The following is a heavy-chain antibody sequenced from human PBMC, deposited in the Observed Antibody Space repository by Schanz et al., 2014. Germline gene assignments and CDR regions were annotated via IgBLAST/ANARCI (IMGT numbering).Heavy chain of an antibody. Sequence: QVQLVESGGGVVQPGRSLRLSCAGSGFSFSDYGMHWVRQAPGRGLEWVAVISYHGSERYYADSVKGRFTISRDNSKNTLYLQMNSLRTEDTALYYCTKDMHKDYGGKPQAFDIWGQGTMVTVSS. CDR3: TKDMHKDYGGKPQAFDI. V-gene: IGHV3-30*18. D-gene: IGHD4-17*01. CDR1: GFSFSDYG. J-gene: IGHJ3*02. CDR2: ISYHGSER.